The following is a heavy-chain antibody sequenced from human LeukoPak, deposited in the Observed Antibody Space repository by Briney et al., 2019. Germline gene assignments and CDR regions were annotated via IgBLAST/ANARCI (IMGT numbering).Heavy chain of an antibody. CDR2: INPNSGGT. CDR1: GYTFIGYY. Sequence: GASVKVSCKASGYTFIGYYMHWVRQAPGQGLEWMGWINPNSGGTNYAQKFQGRVTMTRDTSISTAYMELSRLRSDDTAVYYCAKAKWLAHDAFDIWGQGTMVTVSS. J-gene: IGHJ3*02. CDR3: AKAKWLAHDAFDI. D-gene: IGHD6-19*01. V-gene: IGHV1-2*02.